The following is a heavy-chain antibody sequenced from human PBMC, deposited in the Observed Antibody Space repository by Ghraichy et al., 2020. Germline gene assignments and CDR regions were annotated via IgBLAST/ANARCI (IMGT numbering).Heavy chain of an antibody. J-gene: IGHJ6*02. Sequence: GGYLRLSCEVSGLTFSSYWMSWVRQAPGKGLEWVANIKQDGSEKYYVDSVKGRFTISRDNADNSLYLQLNSLRDEDTAVYYCAGDRLPGSYRGLHVWGQGTTVTVSS. CDR1: GLTFSSYW. CDR2: IKQDGSEK. V-gene: IGHV3-7*03. D-gene: IGHD7-27*01. CDR3: AGDRLPGSYRGLHV.